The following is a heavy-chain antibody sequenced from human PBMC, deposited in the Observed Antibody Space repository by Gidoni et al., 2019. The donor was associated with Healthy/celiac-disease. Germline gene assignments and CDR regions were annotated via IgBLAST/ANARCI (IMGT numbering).Heavy chain of an antibody. J-gene: IGHJ4*02. Sequence: EVQLVESGGGLVKPGGSLRLSCAASGFTFSNAWMNWVRQAPGKGLEWVGRIKSKTDGGTTDYDAPVKGRFTISRDDSKNTLYLQMNSLKTEDTAVYYCTTDLPRYCSGGSCDYWGQGTLVTVSS. CDR3: TTDLPRYCSGGSCDY. V-gene: IGHV3-15*07. CDR1: GFTFSNAW. D-gene: IGHD2-15*01. CDR2: IKSKTDGGTT.